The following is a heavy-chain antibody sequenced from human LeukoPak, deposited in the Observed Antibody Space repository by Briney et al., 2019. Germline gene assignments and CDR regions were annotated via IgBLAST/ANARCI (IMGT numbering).Heavy chain of an antibody. Sequence: GRSLRLSCAASGFTFSSYGMHWVRQAPGKGLEWVAVIWYDGSNKHYADSVKGRFTISRDNSKNTLYLQMNSLRTEDAAMYYCAYTFNGSPDYWGQGTLVTVSS. J-gene: IGHJ4*02. CDR3: AYTFNGSPDY. CDR2: IWYDGSNK. CDR1: GFTFSSYG. D-gene: IGHD1-26*01. V-gene: IGHV3-33*01.